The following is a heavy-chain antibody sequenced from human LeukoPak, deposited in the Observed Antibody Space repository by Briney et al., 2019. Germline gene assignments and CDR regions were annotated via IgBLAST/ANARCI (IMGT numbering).Heavy chain of an antibody. CDR3: ARDESYMVPVVNDAFDI. J-gene: IGHJ3*02. Sequence: ASVKVSCKASGYTFTNYYMHRVRQAPGQGLEWMGWISAYNGNTNYAQKLQGRVTMTTDTSTSTAYMELRSLRSDDTAVYYCARDESYMVPVVNDAFDIWGQGTMVTVSS. V-gene: IGHV1-18*04. CDR2: ISAYNGNT. D-gene: IGHD3-22*01. CDR1: GYTFTNYY.